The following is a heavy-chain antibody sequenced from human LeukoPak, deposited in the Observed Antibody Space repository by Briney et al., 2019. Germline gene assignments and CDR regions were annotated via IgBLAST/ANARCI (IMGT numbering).Heavy chain of an antibody. J-gene: IGHJ5*02. V-gene: IGHV3-21*01. CDR1: GFTFSSYS. CDR2: ISSSSSYI. Sequence: SGGSLRLSCAASGFTFSSYSMNWVRQAPGKGLEWVSSISSSSSYIYYADSVKGRFTISRDNAKNSLYLQMNSLRAEETAVYYCARDYYSSSGWSPNWFDPWGLGTLVTVSS. D-gene: IGHD6-19*01. CDR3: ARDYYSSSGWSPNWFDP.